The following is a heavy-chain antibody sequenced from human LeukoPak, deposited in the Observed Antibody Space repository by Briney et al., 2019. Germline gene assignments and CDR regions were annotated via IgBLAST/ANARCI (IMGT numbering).Heavy chain of an antibody. Sequence: SETLSLTCTVSGGSISSGNYYWSWIRQPAGKGLEWIGRIYTSGSTNYNPSLKSRVTISVDTSKNQFSLKLSSVTAADTAVYYCARGSHHGSGSPNWFDPWGQGTLVTVSS. CDR3: ARGSHHGSGSPNWFDP. V-gene: IGHV4-61*02. J-gene: IGHJ5*02. D-gene: IGHD3-10*01. CDR1: GGSISSGNYY. CDR2: IYTSGST.